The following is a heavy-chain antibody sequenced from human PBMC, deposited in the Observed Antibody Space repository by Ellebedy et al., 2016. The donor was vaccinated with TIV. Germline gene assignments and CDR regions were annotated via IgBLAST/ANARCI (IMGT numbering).Heavy chain of an antibody. CDR1: GFTFNNYW. J-gene: IGHJ4*02. CDR3: ARDFAVVGSWRPFDY. V-gene: IGHV3-7*01. Sequence: PGGSLRLSCAASGFTFNNYWMSWVRQAPGKGLEWVANIHQDGSEEYYVDSLKGRFTISRDNAKNSLYLQMNSLRAGDTAVYYCARDFAVVGSWRPFDYWGQGTLVTVSS. CDR2: IHQDGSEE. D-gene: IGHD1-26*01.